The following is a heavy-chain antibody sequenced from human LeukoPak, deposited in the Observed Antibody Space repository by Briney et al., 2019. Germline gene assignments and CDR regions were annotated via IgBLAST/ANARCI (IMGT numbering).Heavy chain of an antibody. Sequence: ASVKVSCKASGYTFTSYGISWVRQAPGQGLEWMGWISAYNGNTNYAQKLQGRVTMTTDTSTSTAYMELRSLRSDDTAAYYCAYSYSVGGDYYYGMDVWGQGTTVTVSS. V-gene: IGHV1-18*01. J-gene: IGHJ6*02. CDR2: ISAYNGNT. D-gene: IGHD2-15*01. CDR3: AYSYSVGGDYYYGMDV. CDR1: GYTFTSYG.